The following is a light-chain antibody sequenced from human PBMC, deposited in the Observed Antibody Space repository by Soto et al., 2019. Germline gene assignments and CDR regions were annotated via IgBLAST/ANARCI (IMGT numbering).Light chain of an antibody. J-gene: IGLJ1*01. CDR1: SSDVGGYNY. CDR3: SSYTSSSTLYV. CDR2: DVS. Sequence: QSALTQPASVSGSPGQSITISCTGTSSDVGGYNYVSWYQQHPGKVPKLMIYDVSNRPSGVSNRFSGSKSGNTASLTISGLQAEDEDDYYCSSYTSSSTLYVFGTGTQLTVL. V-gene: IGLV2-14*01.